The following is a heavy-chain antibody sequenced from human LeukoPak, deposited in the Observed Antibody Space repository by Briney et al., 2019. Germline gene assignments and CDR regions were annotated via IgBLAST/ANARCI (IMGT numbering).Heavy chain of an antibody. CDR3: ARDGAGFDY. V-gene: IGHV3-48*02. Sequence: PGGSLRLSCEASGFIFSSYAMSWVRQAPGRGLEWVSYISSSTTTVYYADSVKGRFTISRDNAKNSLYLQMNSLRDEDTAVYFCARDGAGFDYWGQGALVTVSS. J-gene: IGHJ4*02. D-gene: IGHD3-9*01. CDR2: ISSSTTTV. CDR1: GFIFSSYA.